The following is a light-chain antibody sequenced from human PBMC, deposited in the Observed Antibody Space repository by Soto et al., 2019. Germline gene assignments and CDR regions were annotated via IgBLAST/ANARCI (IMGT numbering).Light chain of an antibody. J-gene: IGKJ1*01. Sequence: DIQMTQSPSTLSASVGDRVTITCRASQSISTSLAWYQQKTGKAPKVLIYKASSLESGVPSRISGSGSGTEFTITISRLQPDDVATYYCQHCDSYWTFGQGTKVEIK. V-gene: IGKV1-5*03. CDR3: QHCDSYWT. CDR1: QSISTS. CDR2: KAS.